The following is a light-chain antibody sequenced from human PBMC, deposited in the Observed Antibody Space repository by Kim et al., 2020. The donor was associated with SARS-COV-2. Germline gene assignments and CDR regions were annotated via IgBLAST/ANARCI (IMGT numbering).Light chain of an antibody. CDR3: QSTDSSGTLVV. CDR1: ALPKQY. Sequence: SYELTQPPSVSVFPGQTARITCSGDALPKQYAYWYQQKAGQAPVMVVYKDNERPSGIPERFSGSSSGTIVTLTISGIQAEDEADYYCQSTDSSGTLVVFGGGTQLTVL. J-gene: IGLJ2*01. V-gene: IGLV3-25*03. CDR2: KDN.